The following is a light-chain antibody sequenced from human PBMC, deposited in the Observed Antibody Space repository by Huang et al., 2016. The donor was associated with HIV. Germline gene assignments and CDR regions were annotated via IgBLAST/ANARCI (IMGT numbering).Light chain of an antibody. Sequence: IVLTQSPGTLSLSPGERATLSCRASQSVRSSYLAWYQQKPGQTPRPLIYGAYNRAGGIPSRFSGSQSGTDFTLAISSLEPEDFGVYYCQQYGSSPRTFGQGTKLEIK. CDR3: QQYGSSPRT. J-gene: IGKJ2*01. V-gene: IGKV3-20*01. CDR2: GAY. CDR1: QSVRSSY.